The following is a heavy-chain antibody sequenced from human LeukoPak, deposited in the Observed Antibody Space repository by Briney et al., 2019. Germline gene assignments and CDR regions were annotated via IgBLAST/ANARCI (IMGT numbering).Heavy chain of an antibody. D-gene: IGHD3-22*01. Sequence: ASVKVSCKASGYTFTSYDINWVRQATGQGLEWMGWMNPSSGNTGYAQKFQGRVTMTRNTSISTAYMELSSLRSEDTAVYYCARGENANYYDSSGLFDYWGQGTLVTVSS. V-gene: IGHV1-8*01. J-gene: IGHJ4*02. CDR3: ARGENANYYDSSGLFDY. CDR2: MNPSSGNT. CDR1: GYTFTSYD.